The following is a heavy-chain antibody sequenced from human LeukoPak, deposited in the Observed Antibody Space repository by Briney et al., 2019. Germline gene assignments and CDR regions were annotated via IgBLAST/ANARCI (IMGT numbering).Heavy chain of an antibody. CDR2: INPKSGGT. J-gene: IGHJ4*02. D-gene: IGHD2-2*02. CDR1: GYTFTGYY. V-gene: IGHV1-2*06. Sequence: GASVKVSCKASGYTFTGYYIHWVRQAPGQGLEWMGRINPKSGGTNYAQKFQGRVTMTRDTSISTAYMELSRLRSDDPAVYYCARYYCSSSSCYTDYWGQGTLGTVSS. CDR3: ARYYCSSSSCYTDY.